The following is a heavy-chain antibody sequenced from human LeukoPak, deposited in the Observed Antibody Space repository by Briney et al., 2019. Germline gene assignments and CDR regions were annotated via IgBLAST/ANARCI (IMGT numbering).Heavy chain of an antibody. V-gene: IGHV3-11*05. J-gene: IGHJ4*02. Sequence: GGSLRLSCAASGFTFKDFYMSWVRQAPGKGLEWVSYINHLGSQTDYADSVKGRFTISRDNAKNSLSLQMNNLSVDDTAVYYCVRARFTTCVYYWGQGTLVTVSS. CDR2: INHLGSQT. CDR3: VRARFTTCVYY. D-gene: IGHD1-1*01. CDR1: GFTFKDFY.